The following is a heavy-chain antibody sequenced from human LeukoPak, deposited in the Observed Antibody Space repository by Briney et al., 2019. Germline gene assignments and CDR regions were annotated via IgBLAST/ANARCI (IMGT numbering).Heavy chain of an antibody. V-gene: IGHV1-46*01. CDR2: MNPSDGST. J-gene: IGHJ4*02. D-gene: IGHD2-8*02. CDR1: GYTFTSYY. CDR3: AKSRTTGSASSDY. Sequence: ASVKVSCKASGYTFTSYYIHWVRQAPGHGLECMGIMNPSDGSTSYAQKFRGRVTMTRDTSTTTVYMEMSNLSSEDTAMYYCAKSRTTGSASSDYWGQGTLVTVSS.